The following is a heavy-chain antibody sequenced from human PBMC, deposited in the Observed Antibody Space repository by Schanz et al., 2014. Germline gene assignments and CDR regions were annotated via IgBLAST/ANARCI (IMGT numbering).Heavy chain of an antibody. CDR2: ITYNGGTI. Sequence: VQVVQSGGGLVKPGGSLRLSCAASGITFSSHSFNWVRQAPGKGLEWISYITYNGGTIYYADSVKGRFTISRDNSKNSLYLQMNSLRAEDTAVYYCARIGGSVFDYWAQGTLVTVSS. J-gene: IGHJ4*02. V-gene: IGHV3-48*01. CDR3: ARIGGSVFDY. CDR1: GITFSSHS. D-gene: IGHD3-10*01.